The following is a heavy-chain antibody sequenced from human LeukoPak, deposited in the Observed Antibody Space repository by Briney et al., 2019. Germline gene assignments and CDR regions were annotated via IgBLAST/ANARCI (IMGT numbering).Heavy chain of an antibody. J-gene: IGHJ4*02. CDR3: ARMWDYYHSSSLGG. V-gene: IGHV1-69*13. Sequence: ASVKVSCKASGGTFSSYAISWVRQAPGQGLEWMGGIIPIFGTANYAQKFQGRVTITADESTSTAYMELSSLRSEDTAVYYCARMWDYYHSSSLGGWGQGTLVTVSS. CDR1: GGTFSSYA. CDR2: IIPIFGTA. D-gene: IGHD3-22*01.